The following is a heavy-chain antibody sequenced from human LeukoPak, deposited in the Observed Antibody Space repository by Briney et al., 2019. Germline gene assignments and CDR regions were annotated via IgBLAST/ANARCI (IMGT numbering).Heavy chain of an antibody. CDR2: IRGSVRST. J-gene: IGHJ4*02. CDR3: GRGPMAAAGNFDS. V-gene: IGHV3-11*01. CDR1: GFTFSDYY. Sequence: GGSLRLSCTASGFTFSDYYMSWARRAPGGGLGSVSYIRGSVRSTSYADSVKGRFIVTRDNDKNSLYLQMNSLRAEDTAVYYCGRGPMAAAGNFDSWGQGTLVTVPS. D-gene: IGHD6-13*01.